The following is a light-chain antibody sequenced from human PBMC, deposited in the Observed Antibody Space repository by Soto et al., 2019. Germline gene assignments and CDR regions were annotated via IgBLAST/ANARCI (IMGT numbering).Light chain of an antibody. CDR3: QQYNTWPLT. Sequence: EIVMTQSPATLSVSPGERATLSCRASQGVTTNLAWYQQKPGQAPRLLIYGASTRATGIPARFSGSGSGTEFTLTISSLPSEDFAVYYCQQYNTWPLTFGGGTKVEI. V-gene: IGKV3-15*01. CDR2: GAS. J-gene: IGKJ4*01. CDR1: QGVTTN.